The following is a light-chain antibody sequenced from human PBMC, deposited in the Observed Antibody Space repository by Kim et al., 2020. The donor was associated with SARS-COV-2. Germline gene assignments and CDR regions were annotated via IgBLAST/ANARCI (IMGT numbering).Light chain of an antibody. J-gene: IGKJ5*01. CDR2: GAS. V-gene: IGKV3-20*01. CDR3: QQYGSSPLMS. Sequence: EVVLTQSPGTLSLSPGERATLSCRASQSVNSKYFAWYQQKPGRTPRLLIHGASTRATGIQDRFTGSGSETDFTLTISRLEPEDFAMYYCQQYGSSPLMSFGQGTRLEIK. CDR1: QSVNSKY.